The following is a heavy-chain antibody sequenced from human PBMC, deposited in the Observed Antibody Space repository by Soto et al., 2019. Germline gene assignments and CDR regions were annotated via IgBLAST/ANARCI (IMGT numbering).Heavy chain of an antibody. D-gene: IGHD3-10*01. CDR2: ISGGGDTT. CDR3: AKGRGGSGSLTPRVDF. Sequence: EVQLLESGGGLVQPGGSLGFSCAAPGCPFNNYAMPWVRQAPGKGLEWVSAISGGGDTTSYADSVKGRFTVSREGSKNTLDLQMSSLRAEDTALYYCAKGRGGSGSLTPRVDFWGQGTLVTVSS. J-gene: IGHJ4*02. CDR1: GCPFNNYA. V-gene: IGHV3-23*01.